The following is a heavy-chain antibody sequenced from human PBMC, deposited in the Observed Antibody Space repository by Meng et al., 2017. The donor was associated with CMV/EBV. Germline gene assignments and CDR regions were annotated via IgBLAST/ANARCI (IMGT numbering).Heavy chain of an antibody. J-gene: IGHJ5*02. CDR1: QYTFIDHH. Sequence: ASVKVSCKASQYTFIDHHMHWVRQAPGQGLEWMGWINPNSGDTKYAQKFQGRVTLSRDTSISTAYMDLSRLRSDDTAVYYCARDYVEMATIAWFDPWGQGTLVTVSS. CDR3: ARDYVEMATIAWFDP. V-gene: IGHV1-2*02. CDR2: INPNSGDT. D-gene: IGHD5-24*01.